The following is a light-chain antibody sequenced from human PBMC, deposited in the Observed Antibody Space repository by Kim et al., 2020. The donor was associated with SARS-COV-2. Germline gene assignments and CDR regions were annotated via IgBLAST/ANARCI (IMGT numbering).Light chain of an antibody. Sequence: ASVGDRVTITCRASQAIRNDLGWYQQQLGKAPKRLIYDASSLQSGVPSRCSGSGFGTEFTLTISRLQPEDFATYYCLQYNTHPLTFGGGTKVDIK. CDR2: DAS. CDR3: LQYNTHPLT. CDR1: QAIRND. V-gene: IGKV1-17*01. J-gene: IGKJ4*01.